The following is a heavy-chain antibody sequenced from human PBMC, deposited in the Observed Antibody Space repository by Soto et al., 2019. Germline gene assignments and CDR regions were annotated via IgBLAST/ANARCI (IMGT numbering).Heavy chain of an antibody. Sequence: QVQLVQSGAEVKKPGASVKVSCKASGYTFTASYMHWVRQAPGQGLEWMGLIDPSGGSTSYSQKFPGRVTMTRDTSKSTVYMELNSLRSEDTAVFYCARDSGHYYRSDAFDKWGQGTMVTVSS. CDR3: ARDSGHYYRSDAFDK. J-gene: IGHJ3*02. D-gene: IGHD1-26*01. V-gene: IGHV1-46*01. CDR2: IDPSGGST. CDR1: GYTFTASY.